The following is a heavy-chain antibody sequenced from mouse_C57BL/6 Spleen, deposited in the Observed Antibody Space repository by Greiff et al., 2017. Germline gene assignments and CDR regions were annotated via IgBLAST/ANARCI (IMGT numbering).Heavy chain of an antibody. CDR2: ISSGSSTI. CDR1: GFTFSDYG. CDR3: AAYYSNYGGLWYFDV. J-gene: IGHJ1*03. Sequence: EVMLVESGGGLVKPGGSLKLSCAASGFTFSDYGMHWVRQAPEKGLEWVAYISSGSSTIYYADTVKGRFTISRDNAKNTLFLQMTSLRSEDTAMYYCAAYYSNYGGLWYFDVWGTGTTVTVSS. V-gene: IGHV5-17*01. D-gene: IGHD2-5*01.